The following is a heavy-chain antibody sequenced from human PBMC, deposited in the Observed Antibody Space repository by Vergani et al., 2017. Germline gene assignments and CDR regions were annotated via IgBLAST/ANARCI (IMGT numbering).Heavy chain of an antibody. V-gene: IGHV5-51*01. CDR3: ARHTTYTDS. J-gene: IGHJ4*02. CDR2: IYPADSDT. CDR1: EYSFGNYW. D-gene: IGHD1-1*01. Sequence: EVELVQSGPEMRKPGESLKISCKGSEYSFGNYWIGWVRQMPGKGLEWMGIIYPADSDTRYSPSFQGQVTFSADKSISTAFLQWDRLKASDTALYYCARHTTYTDSWGQGTLVTVSS.